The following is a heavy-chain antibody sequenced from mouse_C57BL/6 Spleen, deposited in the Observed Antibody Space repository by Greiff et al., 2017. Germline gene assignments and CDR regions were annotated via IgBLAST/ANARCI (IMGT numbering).Heavy chain of an antibody. CDR2: ISSGSSTI. J-gene: IGHJ4*01. V-gene: IGHV5-17*01. Sequence: EVHLVESGGGLVKPGGSLKLSCAASGFTFSDYGMHWVRQAPEKGLEWVAYISSGSSTIYYADTVKCRFTISRDNAKNTLFLQMTSLRSEDTAMYYCARNVGGYYYAMDYWGQGTSVTVSS. CDR1: GFTFSDYG. CDR3: ARNVGGYYYAMDY.